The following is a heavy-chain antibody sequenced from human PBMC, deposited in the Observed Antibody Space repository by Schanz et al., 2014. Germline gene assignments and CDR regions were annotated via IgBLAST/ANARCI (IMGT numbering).Heavy chain of an antibody. CDR1: GFIVRSNY. CDR3: AKNQYDDVDLSSFYFDF. CDR2: VHPGGST. V-gene: IGHV3-66*01. J-gene: IGHJ4*02. D-gene: IGHD3-10*02. Sequence: EVQLLESGGGLVQPGGSLRLSCAVSGFIVRSNYMTWVRQAPGKGLEWVSFVHPGGSTYYPDSVKGRFTISRDSSKNTLYLQMNSLRPEDTAIYYCAKNQYDDVDLSSFYFDFWGQGTLVTVSS.